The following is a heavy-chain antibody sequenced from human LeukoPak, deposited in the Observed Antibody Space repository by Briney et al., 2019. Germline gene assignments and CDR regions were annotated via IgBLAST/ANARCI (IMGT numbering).Heavy chain of an antibody. J-gene: IGHJ4*02. CDR3: VRDRPELLLWFGELLSNFDY. Sequence: PGGSLRLSCAASGFTFSSYGMHWVRQAPGKGLEWVAVIWYDGSNKYYADSVKGRFTISRDNSKNTMYLQMNSLRAEDTAVYYCVRDRPELLLWFGELLSNFDYWGQGTLVTVSS. CDR1: GFTFSSYG. CDR2: IWYDGSNK. V-gene: IGHV3-33*01. D-gene: IGHD3-10*01.